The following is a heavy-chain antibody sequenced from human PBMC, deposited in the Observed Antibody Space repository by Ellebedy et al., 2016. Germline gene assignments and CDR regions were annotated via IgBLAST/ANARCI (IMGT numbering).Heavy chain of an antibody. V-gene: IGHV3-48*04. Sequence: GGSLRLSCAASGFSFSTHSMHWVRQAPGEGLQWVAYITSDTRTISYSDSVKGRFTISRDNAKNSLSLQMFSLRRDDTAVYYCARSVEGRFDYWGQGTPVTVSS. J-gene: IGHJ4*02. CDR3: ARSVEGRFDY. CDR1: GFSFSTHS. CDR2: ITSDTRTI. D-gene: IGHD6-19*01.